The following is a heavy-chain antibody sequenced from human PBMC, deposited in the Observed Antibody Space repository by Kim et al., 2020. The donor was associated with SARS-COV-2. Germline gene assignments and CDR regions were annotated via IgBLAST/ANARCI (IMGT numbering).Heavy chain of an antibody. CDR1: GFTVSSNY. V-gene: IGHV3-53*01. Sequence: GGSLRLSCAASGFTVSSNYMSWVRQAPGKGLEWVSVIYSGGSTYYADSVKGRFTISRDNSKNTLYLQMNSLRAEDTAVYYCARRTSYYGSGPYYFDYWGQGTLVTVSS. J-gene: IGHJ4*02. CDR3: ARRTSYYGSGPYYFDY. D-gene: IGHD3-10*01. CDR2: IYSGGST.